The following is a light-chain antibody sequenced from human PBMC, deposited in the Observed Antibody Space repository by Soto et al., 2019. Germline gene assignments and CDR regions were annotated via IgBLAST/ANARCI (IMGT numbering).Light chain of an antibody. J-gene: IGLJ1*01. V-gene: IGLV2-14*01. Sequence: QSALTQPASVSGSPGQSITISCTGTSSDVGGYQYVSWYQQHPGKAPKLMIYEVSNRPSGVSNRFSGSKSGNTASLTISGLQTEDEADYYCSSYTSSSTYVFGTGIKLTVL. CDR3: SSYTSSSTYV. CDR1: SSDVGGYQY. CDR2: EVS.